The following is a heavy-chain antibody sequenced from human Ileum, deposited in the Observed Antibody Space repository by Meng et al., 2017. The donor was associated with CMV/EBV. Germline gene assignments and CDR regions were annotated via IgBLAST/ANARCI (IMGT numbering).Heavy chain of an antibody. J-gene: IGHJ3*01. CDR1: GFTFSSHW. V-gene: IGHV3-74*01. CDR2: LNTDGSDT. Sequence: GESLKISCAASGFTFSSHWMHWVRQAPGKGLVWVSRLNTDGSDTAYADFVKGRFTISRDNSKNTVYLQMNSLGADDTAVYYCARHSIGVFSLAFDLWGQGAMVTVSS. CDR3: ARHSIGVFSLAFDL. D-gene: IGHD3-3*01.